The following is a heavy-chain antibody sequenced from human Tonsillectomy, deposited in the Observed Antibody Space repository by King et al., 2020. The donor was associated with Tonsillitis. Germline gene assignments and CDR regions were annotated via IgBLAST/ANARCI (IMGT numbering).Heavy chain of an antibody. D-gene: IGHD5-18*01. CDR2: VSYDGSNE. J-gene: IGHJ4*02. V-gene: IGHV3-30*18. CDR3: AKTRRTGYSYEFDY. CDR1: GFTFTNYG. Sequence: VQLVESGGGVVQPGRSLRLSCAASGFTFTNYGMHWVRQAPGKGLEWVAVVSYDGSNEYYADSVKGRFTISRDNSKNTLYLQMNSLRVEDTAVYYCAKTRRTGYSYEFDYWGQGTLVSASS.